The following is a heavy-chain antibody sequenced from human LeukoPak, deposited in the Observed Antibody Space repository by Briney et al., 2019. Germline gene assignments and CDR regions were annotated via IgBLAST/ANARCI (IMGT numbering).Heavy chain of an antibody. D-gene: IGHD3-3*01. CDR3: ARGGTIFGVVTDAFDI. V-gene: IGHV1-2*02. J-gene: IGHJ3*02. Sequence: ASVKVSCKASGYTFTGYYMHWVRQAPGQGLEGMGWINPNSGGTNYAQKFQGRVTMTRDTSISTAYMELSRLRSDDTAVYYCARGGTIFGVVTDAFDIWGQGTMVTVSS. CDR1: GYTFTGYY. CDR2: INPNSGGT.